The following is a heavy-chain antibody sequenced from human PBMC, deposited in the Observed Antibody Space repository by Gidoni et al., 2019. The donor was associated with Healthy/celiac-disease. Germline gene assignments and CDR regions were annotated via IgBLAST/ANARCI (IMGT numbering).Heavy chain of an antibody. CDR2: IYYSGST. Sequence: QVQLQESGPGLVKPSETLSLTCTVSGGSISSYYRSWIRQPPGKGLEWIGYIYYSGSTNYNPSLKSRVTISVDTSKNQFSLKLSSVTAADTAVYYCARLRGVKPDVWGQGTTVTVSS. CDR1: GGSISSYY. D-gene: IGHD3-10*01. V-gene: IGHV4-59*01. J-gene: IGHJ6*02. CDR3: ARLRGVKPDV.